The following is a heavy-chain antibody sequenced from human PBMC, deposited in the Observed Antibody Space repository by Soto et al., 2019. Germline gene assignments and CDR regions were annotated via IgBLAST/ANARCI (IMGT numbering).Heavy chain of an antibody. J-gene: IGHJ4*02. CDR3: ARVSDFWSGYYTGLFGY. Sequence: SVKVSCKASGVTFSSYAISWVRQAPGQELEWMGGIIPIFGTANYAQKFQGRVTITADESTSTAYMELSSLRSEDTAVYYCARVSDFWSGYYTGLFGYWGQGTLVTVSS. V-gene: IGHV1-69*13. D-gene: IGHD3-3*01. CDR1: GVTFSSYA. CDR2: IIPIFGTA.